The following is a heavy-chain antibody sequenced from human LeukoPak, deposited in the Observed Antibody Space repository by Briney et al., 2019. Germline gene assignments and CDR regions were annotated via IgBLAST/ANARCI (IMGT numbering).Heavy chain of an antibody. CDR3: ASRFDY. Sequence: GGSLRLSCAASGFTFNTYSMNWVRQAPGKGLEWISYISSTSKTIYYTESVKGRFTTSRDNAKNSVYLQMDSLRAEDTAVYYCASRFDYWGQGTLVTVSS. J-gene: IGHJ4*02. CDR2: ISSTSKTI. CDR1: GFTFNTYS. V-gene: IGHV3-48*01.